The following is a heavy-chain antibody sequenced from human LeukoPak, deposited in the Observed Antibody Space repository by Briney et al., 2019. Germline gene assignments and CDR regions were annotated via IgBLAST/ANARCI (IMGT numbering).Heavy chain of an antibody. Sequence: GGSLRLSCAASGFTVSSYYMSWVRQAPGKGLEWVSVIYSGGSTYYADSVKGRFTISRHNSKNTLYLQMNSLRAEDTAVYYCARAGTTVTSDAFDIWGQGTMVTVSS. V-gene: IGHV3-53*04. J-gene: IGHJ3*02. D-gene: IGHD4-17*01. CDR1: GFTVSSYY. CDR3: ARAGTTVTSDAFDI. CDR2: IYSGGST.